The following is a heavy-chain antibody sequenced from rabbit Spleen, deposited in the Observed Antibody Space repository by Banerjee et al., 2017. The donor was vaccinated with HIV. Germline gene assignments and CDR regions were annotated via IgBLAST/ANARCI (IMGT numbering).Heavy chain of an antibody. V-gene: IGHV1S45*01. Sequence: EQLEESGGGLVKPEGSLTLTCKASGVSFSSSYDMCWVCQAPGKGLEWIGCVYTGNGKTYYASWAKGRFTISKSSSTTVTLQMTSLTAADTATYFCVRGIVYGFAGDTYPPYGMDLWGPGTLVTVS. J-gene: IGHJ6*01. CDR2: VYTGNGKT. CDR1: GVSFSSSYD. CDR3: VRGIVYGFAGDTYPPYGMDL. D-gene: IGHD6-1*01.